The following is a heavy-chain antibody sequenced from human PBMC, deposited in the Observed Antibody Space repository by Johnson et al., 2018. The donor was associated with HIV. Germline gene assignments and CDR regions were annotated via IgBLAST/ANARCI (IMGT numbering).Heavy chain of an antibody. D-gene: IGHD6-13*01. J-gene: IGHJ3*02. V-gene: IGHV3-23*04. CDR2: ISGSGGST. CDR1: GFTFSSYA. Sequence: VLLVESGGGLVQPGGSLRLSCAASGFTFSSYAMSWVRQAPGKGLEWVSAISGSGGSTYSADSVEGRFTISRDNSKNKLYLQMSSLRAEDTALYYCARGKGAAAGLDTFDIWGQGTMVTVSS. CDR3: ARGKGAAAGLDTFDI.